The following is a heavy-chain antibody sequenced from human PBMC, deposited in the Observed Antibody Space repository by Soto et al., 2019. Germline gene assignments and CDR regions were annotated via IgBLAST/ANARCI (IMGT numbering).Heavy chain of an antibody. CDR3: VKDMTLPDSRAFDY. CDR2: LSSRGGTT. Sequence: EVQLVESGGKLVRPGGSLRLSCSASGFTFSSYAMHWVRQAPGKGLEYVSGLSSRGGTTYYADSVKGRFTVSRDNSKNTLDLQMSSLRDEDTAVYYCVKDMTLPDSRAFDYWGQGTLVTVSS. V-gene: IGHV3-64D*06. D-gene: IGHD2-21*02. J-gene: IGHJ4*02. CDR1: GFTFSSYA.